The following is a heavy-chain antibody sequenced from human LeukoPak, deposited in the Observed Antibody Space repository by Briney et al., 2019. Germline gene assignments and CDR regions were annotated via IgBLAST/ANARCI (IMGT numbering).Heavy chain of an antibody. J-gene: IGHJ4*02. CDR1: GFTFGDYA. CDR2: IRSKAYGGTT. Sequence: GGTLRLSCTASGFTFGDYAMSWVRQAPGKGLEWVGFIRSKAYGGTTEYAASVKGRFTISRDDSKSIAYLQMNSLKTEDTAVYYCTRPLVVPAAIEWGQGTLVTVSS. V-gene: IGHV3-49*04. D-gene: IGHD2-2*01. CDR3: TRPLVVPAAIE.